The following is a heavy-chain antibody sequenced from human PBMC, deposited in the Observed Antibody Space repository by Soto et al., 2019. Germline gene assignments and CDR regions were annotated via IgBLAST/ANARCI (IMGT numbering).Heavy chain of an antibody. CDR1: GFSLSSSGGG. J-gene: IGHJ3*02. Sequence: SGPTLVNPTQILTLTCSFSGFSLSSSGGGVGWIRQSPGKALEWLTLIYWSGDEHYRPSLKSRLSIIKDTSKNHVVLIMTDMDPVDTATYYCSRGLASVPGYPHDIRTQGSMVTGS. D-gene: IGHD3-3*02. CDR2: IYWSGDE. CDR3: SRGLASVPGYPHDI. V-gene: IGHV2-5*01.